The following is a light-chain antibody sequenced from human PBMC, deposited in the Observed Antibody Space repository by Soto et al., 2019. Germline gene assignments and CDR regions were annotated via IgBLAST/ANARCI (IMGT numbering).Light chain of an antibody. CDR1: QDISSY. V-gene: IGKV1-8*01. J-gene: IGKJ2*01. CDR2: AAA. Sequence: AIRMTQSPSSFSASTGDRVTITCRASQDISSYLAWYQQKVGKAPKLLIYAAATLQRGAPSRFSGSGSGTDFTLTISRLQSEDFATYYCQQYFGYPYTFGQGTKLEI. CDR3: QQYFGYPYT.